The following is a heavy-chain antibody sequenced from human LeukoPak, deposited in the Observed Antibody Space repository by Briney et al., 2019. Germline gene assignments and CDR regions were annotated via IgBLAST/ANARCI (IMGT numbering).Heavy chain of an antibody. J-gene: IGHJ6*03. D-gene: IGHD5-24*01. CDR1: GYTFTGYY. CDR2: INPNSGGT. Sequence: GASVKLSCKASGYTFTGYYMHWVRQAPGQGLEWMGWINPNSGGTNYAQKFQGRVTMTRDTSISTAYMELSRLRSDDTAVYYCARDRRRDGYNPYYMDVWGKGTTVTVSS. CDR3: ARDRRRDGYNPYYMDV. V-gene: IGHV1-2*02.